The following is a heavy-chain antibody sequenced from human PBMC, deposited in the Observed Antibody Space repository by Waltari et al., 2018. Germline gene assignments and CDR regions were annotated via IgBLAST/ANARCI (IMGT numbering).Heavy chain of an antibody. CDR3: ATKRESSASGFDY. CDR2: IYYSGST. D-gene: IGHD6-19*01. V-gene: IGHV4-39*01. Sequence: QLQLQESGPGLVKPSETLSFTCTVSGGSISSSIYYWGWIRPPPGKGLEWIGSIYYSGSTYYNPSLKSRVTISVDTSKNQFSLKLSSVTAADTAVYYCATKRESSASGFDYWGQGTLVTVSS. J-gene: IGHJ4*02. CDR1: GGSISSSIYY.